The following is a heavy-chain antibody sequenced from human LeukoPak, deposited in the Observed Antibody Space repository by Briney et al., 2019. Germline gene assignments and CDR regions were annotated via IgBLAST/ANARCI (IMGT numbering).Heavy chain of an antibody. CDR1: GYTFTSYG. Sequence: ASVKVSCKASGYTFTSYGISWVRQAPGQGLEWMGWTSAYNGNTNYAQKLQGRVTMTTDTSTSTAYMELRSLRSDDTAVYYCARDTGYSSSWYGGYYYYYYMDVWGKGTTVTVSS. D-gene: IGHD6-13*01. J-gene: IGHJ6*03. CDR2: TSAYNGNT. V-gene: IGHV1-18*01. CDR3: ARDTGYSSSWYGGYYYYYYMDV.